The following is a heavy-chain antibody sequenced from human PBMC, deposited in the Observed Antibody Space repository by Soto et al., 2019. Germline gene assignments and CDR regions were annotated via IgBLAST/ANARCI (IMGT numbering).Heavy chain of an antibody. V-gene: IGHV1-69*01. Sequence: QVQLVQSGAEVKKPGSSVKVSCKASGGTFSSYAISWVRQAPGQGLEWMGGIIPIFGTANYAQKFQGRVTITSHESSSTAYMELSSLRSEDTAVYYCATPQTNSSGGWFDPWGQGILVTVSS. J-gene: IGHJ5*02. CDR3: ATPQTNSSGGWFDP. CDR2: IIPIFGTA. CDR1: GGTFSSYA. D-gene: IGHD3-22*01.